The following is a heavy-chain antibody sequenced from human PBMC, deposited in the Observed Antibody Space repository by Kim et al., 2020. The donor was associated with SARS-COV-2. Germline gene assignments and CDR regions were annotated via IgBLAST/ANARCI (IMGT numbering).Heavy chain of an antibody. Sequence: GGSLRLSCAASGFTVSSNYMSWVRQAPGKGLEWVSVIYSGGSTYYADSVKGRFTISRHNSKNTLYLQMNSLRAEDTAVYYCARVGPIVGTRLYYYGMDVWGQGTTVTVSS. CDR3: ARVGPIVGTRLYYYGMDV. J-gene: IGHJ6*02. CDR2: IYSGGST. D-gene: IGHD1-26*01. CDR1: GFTVSSNY. V-gene: IGHV3-53*04.